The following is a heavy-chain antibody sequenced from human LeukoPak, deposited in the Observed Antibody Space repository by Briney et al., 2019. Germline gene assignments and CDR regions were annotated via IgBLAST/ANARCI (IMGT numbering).Heavy chain of an antibody. D-gene: IGHD2-8*01. CDR1: GYTFTRYY. Sequence: ASVKVSCKASGYTFTRYYMHSVRQAPGQGLEWMGWINPNSGGTNYAQKFKGRVTMTRDTSISTAYMELSRLRSDDTAVYYCARDRDIVLIRWGQGTLVTVSS. V-gene: IGHV1-2*02. CDR3: ARDRDIVLIR. CDR2: INPNSGGT. J-gene: IGHJ4*02.